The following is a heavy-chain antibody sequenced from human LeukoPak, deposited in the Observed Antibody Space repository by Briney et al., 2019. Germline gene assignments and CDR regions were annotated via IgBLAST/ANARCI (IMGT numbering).Heavy chain of an antibody. Sequence: GASVKVSCKASGYSFTSYAINWVRQAPGQRLEWMGWINAGNGNTKYSQEFQGRVTMTEDTSTDTAYMELSSLRSEDTAVYYCATALLRYFDWSYWGQGTLVTVSS. CDR1: GYSFTSYA. V-gene: IGHV1-3*03. J-gene: IGHJ4*02. CDR3: ATALLRYFDWSY. D-gene: IGHD3-9*01. CDR2: INAGNGNT.